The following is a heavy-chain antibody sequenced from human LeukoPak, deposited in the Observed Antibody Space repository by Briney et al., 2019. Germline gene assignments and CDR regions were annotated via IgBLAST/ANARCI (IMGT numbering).Heavy chain of an antibody. CDR3: ARDLRLGELSAPGF. CDR2: INTNTGNP. J-gene: IGHJ4*02. Sequence: ASVKVSCKASGYTFTSYAMNWVRQAPGQGLEWMGWINTNTGNPTYAQGFTGRFVFSLDTSVSTAYLQISSLKAEDTAVYYCARDLRLGELSAPGFWGQGTLVTVSS. V-gene: IGHV7-4-1*02. CDR1: GYTFTSYA. D-gene: IGHD3-16*02.